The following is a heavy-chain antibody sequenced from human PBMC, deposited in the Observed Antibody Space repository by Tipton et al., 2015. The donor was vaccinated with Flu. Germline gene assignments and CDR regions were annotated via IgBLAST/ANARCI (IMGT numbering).Heavy chain of an antibody. D-gene: IGHD3-10*01. J-gene: IGHJ3*02. CDR1: GYNFSIYW. CDR3: ARLEGRSWFGPWAFDI. V-gene: IGHV5-51*03. Sequence: VQLVQSGAEVRKPGESLKISCEGSGYNFSIYWITWVRQMPGKGLEWMGIIYPADSDNRYSPSFRGQVTISADKSISTAYLHWSSLKASDTAMYYCARLEGRSWFGPWAFDIWGQGTMVTVSS. CDR2: IYPADSDN.